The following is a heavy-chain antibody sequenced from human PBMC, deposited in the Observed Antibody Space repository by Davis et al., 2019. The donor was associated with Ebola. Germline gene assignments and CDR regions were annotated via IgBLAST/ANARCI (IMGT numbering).Heavy chain of an antibody. D-gene: IGHD4-11*01. V-gene: IGHV1-69*04. Sequence: SVKVSCKASGYTFTSYYMHWVRQAPGQGLEWMGRIIPILGIANYAQKFQGRVTITADKSTSTAYMELSSLRSEDTAVYYCARGGTVTSQYYYYGMDVWGQGTTVTVSS. CDR3: ARGGTVTSQYYYYGMDV. CDR1: GYTFTSYY. J-gene: IGHJ6*02. CDR2: IIPILGIA.